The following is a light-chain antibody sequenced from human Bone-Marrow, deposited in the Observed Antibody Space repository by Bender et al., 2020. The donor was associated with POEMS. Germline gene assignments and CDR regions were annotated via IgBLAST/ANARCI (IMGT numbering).Light chain of an antibody. CDR3: QVWDSSSDHVV. J-gene: IGLJ3*02. V-gene: IGLV3-21*02. CDR2: DDN. CDR1: NIGSKS. Sequence: SYVLTQPPSVSVAPGQTATITCGGNNIGSKSVHWYQQKPGLAPVLVVYDDNDRPSGIPERFSVSNSGSTATLTISRVEAGDEADYYCQVWDSSSDHVVFGGGTKLTVL.